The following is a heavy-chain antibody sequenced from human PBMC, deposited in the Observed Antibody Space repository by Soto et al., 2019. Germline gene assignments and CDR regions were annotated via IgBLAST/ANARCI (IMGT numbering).Heavy chain of an antibody. V-gene: IGHV2-5*02. CDR3: VQSRCGGDCLQSYSSHSYYGLDV. D-gene: IGHD2-21*02. CDR2: IYWDDDK. J-gene: IGHJ6*02. CDR1: GFSLSTTGEG. Sequence: QITLKESGPTLVKPTQTLTLTCTFSGFSLSTTGEGVGWIRQPPGKALEWLALIYWDDDKRYSPSLKSRLTINKDTSKNQVVLTVTNLDPVDTATSYCVQSRCGGDCLQSYSSHSYYGLDVWGQGTTVTVSS.